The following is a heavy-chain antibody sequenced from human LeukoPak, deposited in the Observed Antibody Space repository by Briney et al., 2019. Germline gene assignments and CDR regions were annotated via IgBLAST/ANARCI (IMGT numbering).Heavy chain of an antibody. V-gene: IGHV5-51*01. CDR1: GNSFTSFW. J-gene: IGHJ6*03. CDR3: ARHVGSDDSTGYYSLDYFYMDV. Sequence: GASLKISCKGSGNSFTSFWIGWVRQMPGKGLEWMGIIHPGDSDTRYSPSFKGQVTMSADKSISTAYLQWSSLKASYTAMYYCARHVGSDDSTGYYSLDYFYMDVWGKGTTVTVSS. D-gene: IGHD3-22*01. CDR2: IHPGDSDT.